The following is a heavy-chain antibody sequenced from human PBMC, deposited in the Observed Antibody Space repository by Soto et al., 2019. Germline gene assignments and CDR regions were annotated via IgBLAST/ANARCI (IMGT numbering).Heavy chain of an antibody. Sequence: EVQLVESGGGLVQPGGSLRLSCAASGFTFSSYSMNWVRQAPGKGLEWVSYISSSSSTIYYADSVKGRVTISRDNAKNSLYLQMNSLRAEDTAVYYCARVDIVVVPAAIHLHYWGQGTLVTVSS. CDR3: ARVDIVVVPAAIHLHY. CDR2: ISSSSSTI. J-gene: IGHJ4*02. D-gene: IGHD2-2*03. V-gene: IGHV3-48*01. CDR1: GFTFSSYS.